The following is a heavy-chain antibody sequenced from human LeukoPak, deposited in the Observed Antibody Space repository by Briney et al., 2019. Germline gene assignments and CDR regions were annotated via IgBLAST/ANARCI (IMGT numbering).Heavy chain of an antibody. CDR2: IIPIFGTA. D-gene: IGHD3-3*01. J-gene: IGHJ4*02. V-gene: IGHV1-69*13. Sequence: SVKASCKASGGTFSNYAISWVRQAPGQGLEWMGGIIPIFGTANYAQKFQGRVTITADESTSTAYMELSSLGSEDTAVYYCARSLTIFGVVPYYFDYWGQGTLVTVSS. CDR1: GGTFSNYA. CDR3: ARSLTIFGVVPYYFDY.